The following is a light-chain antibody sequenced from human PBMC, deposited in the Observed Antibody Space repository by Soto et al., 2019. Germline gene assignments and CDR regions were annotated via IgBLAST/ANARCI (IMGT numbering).Light chain of an antibody. CDR3: QQYDNLPF. Sequence: DIQMTQSPSSLSASVGDRVTITCQASQDISNYLNWYQQKPRKAPKLLIYDASNLETGVPSRFSGSGSGTDFTFTISSLQPEDIATYYCQQYDNLPFFGQGTKLEIK. CDR1: QDISNY. CDR2: DAS. J-gene: IGKJ2*01. V-gene: IGKV1-33*01.